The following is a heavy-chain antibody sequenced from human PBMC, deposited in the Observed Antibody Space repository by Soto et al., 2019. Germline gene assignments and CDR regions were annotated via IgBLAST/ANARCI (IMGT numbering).Heavy chain of an antibody. D-gene: IGHD6-19*01. CDR1: GFIFKKFA. J-gene: IGHJ4*02. V-gene: IGHV3-23*01. CDR3: AKDDGEQWLLPHLDK. Sequence: EVQLLESGGGVVQPGGSLRLSCVASGFIFKKFAMSWVRQAPGEGLEWVSGISCCGGSTSYADSVKGRFSIARDDSTNTLSRQMNNLRVEDTAQYYCAKDDGEQWLLPHLDKWGQGTLVTVS. CDR2: ISCCGGST.